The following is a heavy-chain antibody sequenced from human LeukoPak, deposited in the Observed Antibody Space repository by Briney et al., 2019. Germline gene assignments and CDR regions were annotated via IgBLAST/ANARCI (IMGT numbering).Heavy chain of an antibody. CDR1: GGSISSYY. Sequence: KASETLSLTCTVSGGSISSYYWSWIRQPPGKGLEWIGYIYYSGSTNYNPSLKSRVTMSVDTPKNQFSLKLSSVTAADTAVYYCARTVPGESWGQGTLVTVSS. CDR3: ARTVPGES. V-gene: IGHV4-59*12. CDR2: IYYSGST. D-gene: IGHD1-14*01. J-gene: IGHJ5*02.